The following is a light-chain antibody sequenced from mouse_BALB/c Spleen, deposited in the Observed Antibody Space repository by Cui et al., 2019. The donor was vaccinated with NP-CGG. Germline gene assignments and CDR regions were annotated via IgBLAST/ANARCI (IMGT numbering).Light chain of an antibody. J-gene: IGLJ1*01. CDR3: ALWYSNHWV. CDR1: IGAVTTSNY. V-gene: IGLV1*01. CDR2: GTN. Sequence: QAVMTQESALTTSPGETVTLTCRPSIGAVTTSNYANWVQEKPDHLFTGLIGGTNNRAPGVPARFSGSLIGDKAALTITGAQTEDEAIYFCALWYSNHWVFGGGTKLTAL.